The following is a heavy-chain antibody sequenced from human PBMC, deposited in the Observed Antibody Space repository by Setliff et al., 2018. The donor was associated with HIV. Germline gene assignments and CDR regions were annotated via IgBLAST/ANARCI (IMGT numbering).Heavy chain of an antibody. CDR3: AREAVRYSSGCYYMDV. D-gene: IGHD6-19*01. CDR2: INAGNGNT. CDR1: GYTFTGYY. V-gene: IGHV1-3*01. Sequence: ASVKVSCKASGYTFTGYYMHWVRQAPGQRLEWMGWINAGNGNTRYSQKFQGRVTVARDTSASTAYVELRSLRSDDTAVYYCAREAVRYSSGCYYMDVWGKGTTVTVSS. J-gene: IGHJ6*03.